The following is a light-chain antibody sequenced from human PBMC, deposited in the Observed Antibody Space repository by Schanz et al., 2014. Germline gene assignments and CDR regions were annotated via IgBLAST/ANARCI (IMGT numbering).Light chain of an antibody. CDR1: SNDVGRYDY. Sequence: QSVLTQPPSASGSPGQSVTISCTGTSNDVGRYDYVSWYQQHPGKAPKLILFEVTKRPSGVPDRFSGSKSGDTASLTVSGLQAEDEADYYCSSYTSSSTRVFGTGTKLTVL. CDR2: EVT. CDR3: SSYTSSSTRV. J-gene: IGLJ1*01. V-gene: IGLV2-8*01.